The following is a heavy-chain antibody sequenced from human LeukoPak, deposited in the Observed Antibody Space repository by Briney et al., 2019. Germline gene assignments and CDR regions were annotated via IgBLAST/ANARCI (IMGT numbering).Heavy chain of an antibody. CDR2: ILVGSGNT. CDR3: AAACSARGWFDP. Sequence: SVKVSCKAAGFTFSTAPVQWVRQARGQRPEWIGWILVGSGNTNYAPNFKQRVTITRDLSTSTAYMELSGLKFDDTAVYYCAAACSARGWFDPWGQGTLVTVSS. D-gene: IGHD6-25*01. J-gene: IGHJ5*02. CDR1: GFTFSTAP. V-gene: IGHV1-58*01.